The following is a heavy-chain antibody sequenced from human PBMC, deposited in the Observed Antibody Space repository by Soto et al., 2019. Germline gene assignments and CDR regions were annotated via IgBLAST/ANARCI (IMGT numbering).Heavy chain of an antibody. V-gene: IGHV5-51*01. CDR3: ARRGLVRNYYYGMDV. CDR1: GDSFTSYW. Sequence: GESLKISCKGSGDSFTSYWIGWVRQMPGKGLEWMGIIYPGDSDTRYSPSFQGQVTISADKSISTAYLQWSSLKASDTAMYYCARRGLVRNYYYGMDVWGQGTTVTVSS. J-gene: IGHJ6*02. D-gene: IGHD6-19*01. CDR2: IYPGDSDT.